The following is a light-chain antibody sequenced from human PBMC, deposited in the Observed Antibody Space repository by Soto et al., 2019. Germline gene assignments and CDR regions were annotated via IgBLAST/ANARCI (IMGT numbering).Light chain of an antibody. V-gene: IGLV2-14*03. CDR2: DVS. CDR1: SSDVGGYNY. Sequence: QSVLTQPASVSGSPGQSITISYTGTSSDVGGYNYVSWYQQLPGKAPKLIIYDVSNRPSGVSNRFSASKSANAASLTISGLQAEDEADYYCSSYTSSTTLYFFGTGTKVTV. CDR3: SSYTSSTTLYF. J-gene: IGLJ1*01.